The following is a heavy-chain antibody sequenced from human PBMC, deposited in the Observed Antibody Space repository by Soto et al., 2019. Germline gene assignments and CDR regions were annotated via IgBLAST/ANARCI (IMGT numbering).Heavy chain of an antibody. V-gene: IGHV4-30-4*01. D-gene: IGHD2-2*01. J-gene: IGHJ5*02. Sequence: QVQLQESGPGLVKPSQTLSLTCTVSGGSISSGDYYWSWIRQPPGKGLEWIGYIYYSVSTYYNSSLKSRVTISVDTSKNQFSLKLSSVTAADTAVYYCAREVKGSSTSSGRWFDPWGQGTLVTVSS. CDR2: IYYSVST. CDR1: GGSISSGDYY. CDR3: AREVKGSSTSSGRWFDP.